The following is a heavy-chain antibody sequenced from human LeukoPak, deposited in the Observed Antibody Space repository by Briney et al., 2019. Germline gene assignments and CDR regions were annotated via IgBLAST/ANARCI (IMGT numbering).Heavy chain of an antibody. CDR3: ARRELLSTPDAFDI. J-gene: IGHJ3*02. CDR2: ISNTGST. Sequence: PSETLSLTCIVSGDSISGYFWSWIRQPPGKGLEWIAYISNTGSTYYNPSLKSRVTISVDTSKNQFSLKVSSVTAADTAVYYCARRELLSTPDAFDIWGQGAMVTVSS. CDR1: GDSISGYF. D-gene: IGHD3-10*01. V-gene: IGHV4-59*04.